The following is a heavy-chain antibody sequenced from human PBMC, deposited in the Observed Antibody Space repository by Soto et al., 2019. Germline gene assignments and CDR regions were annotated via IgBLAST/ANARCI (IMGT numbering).Heavy chain of an antibody. V-gene: IGHV4-4*02. CDR1: GGSISISNW. Sequence: SETLSLTCAVSGGSISISNWWSWVRQTPGKGLEWIGQIHHSGSTNYSPSLTSRVTISVDKSKNQFSLKMNSVTAADTAVYYCARTGSYGSSPGTYYMDVWGKGTTVTVSS. CDR3: ARTGSYGSSPGTYYMDV. CDR2: IHHSGST. J-gene: IGHJ6*03. D-gene: IGHD3-10*01.